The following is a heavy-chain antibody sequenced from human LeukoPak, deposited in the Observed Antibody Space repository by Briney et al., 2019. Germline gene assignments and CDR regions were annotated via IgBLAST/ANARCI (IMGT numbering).Heavy chain of an antibody. CDR2: ISWNSGSI. V-gene: IGHV3-9*01. Sequence: GRSLRLSCAASGFTFDDYAMHWVRQAPGKGLEWVSGISWNSGSIGYADSVKGRFTISRDNAKNSLYLQMNSLRAKDTALYYCAKDINPSGSLDYWGQGTLVTVSS. CDR3: AKDINPSGSLDY. J-gene: IGHJ4*02. D-gene: IGHD1-26*01. CDR1: GFTFDDYA.